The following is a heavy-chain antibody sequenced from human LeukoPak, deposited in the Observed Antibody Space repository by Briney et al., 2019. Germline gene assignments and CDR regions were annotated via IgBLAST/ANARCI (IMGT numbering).Heavy chain of an antibody. CDR1: GGSISSYY. Sequence: SETLSLTCTVSGGSISSYYWSWIRQPPGKGLEWIRYIYYSGSTNYNPSLKSRVTISVDTSKNQFSLKLSSVTAADTAVYYCASEADYYDSRYFDLWGRGTLVTVSS. J-gene: IGHJ2*01. CDR2: IYYSGST. CDR3: ASEADYYDSRYFDL. D-gene: IGHD3-22*01. V-gene: IGHV4-59*08.